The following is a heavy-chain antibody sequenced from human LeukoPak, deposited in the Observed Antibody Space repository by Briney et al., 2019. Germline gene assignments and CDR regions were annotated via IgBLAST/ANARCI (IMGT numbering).Heavy chain of an antibody. J-gene: IGHJ4*02. CDR3: ARSYDSSGYQIYYFDY. CDR1: GGSISSGGYY. D-gene: IGHD3-22*01. Sequence: SETLSLTCTVSGGSISSGGYYWSWIRQHPGKGLEWIGYIYYSGSTYYNPSLKSRVTISVDTSKNQFSLKLSSVTAADTAVYYCARSYDSSGYQIYYFDYWGQGTLVTVSS. V-gene: IGHV4-31*03. CDR2: IYYSGST.